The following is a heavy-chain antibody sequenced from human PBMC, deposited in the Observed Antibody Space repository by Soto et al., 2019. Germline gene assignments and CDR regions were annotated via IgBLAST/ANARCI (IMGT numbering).Heavy chain of an antibody. CDR3: VRGPSLGYCKY. V-gene: IGHV1-18*01. D-gene: IGHD6-6*01. CDR1: GYTFTNYG. CDR2: ISGDNGDT. Sequence: QVQLVQSGAEVKKPGASVKVSCKASGYTFTNYGTSWVRQAPGQGLEYMGWISGDNGDTNYAQKFQGRVTMTTDTSTNTAYMELRSLGPDDTAVYYCVRGPSLGYCKYWGQGSLVTVTS. J-gene: IGHJ1*01.